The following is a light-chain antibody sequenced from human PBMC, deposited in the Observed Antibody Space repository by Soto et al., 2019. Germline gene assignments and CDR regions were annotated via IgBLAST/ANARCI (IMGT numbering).Light chain of an antibody. CDR1: NSNIGAGYD. V-gene: IGLV1-40*01. J-gene: IGLJ1*01. CDR3: QSYDSSLSGSG. CDR2: GNS. Sequence: QSVLTQPPSVSGAPGQRVTISCTGSNSNIGAGYDVHWYQQLPGTAPKLLIYGNSNRPSGVPDRFSGSKSVTSASLAITGLQAEDEADYYCQSYDSSLSGSGFGTGTKVTVL.